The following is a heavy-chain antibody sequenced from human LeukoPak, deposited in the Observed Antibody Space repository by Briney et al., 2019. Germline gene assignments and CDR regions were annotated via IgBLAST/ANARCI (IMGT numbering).Heavy chain of an antibody. CDR2: IHPGDSDT. CDR3: AREHYSGSYFIDY. V-gene: IGHV5-51*01. Sequence: GESLKISCKGSGYMFTNYWIGWVRQMPGKGLEWMGIIHPGDSDTRYSPSLQGQVTISADKSISTAYLQWSSLKASDTAMYYCAREHYSGSYFIDYWGQGTLVTVSS. D-gene: IGHD1-26*01. CDR1: GYMFTNYW. J-gene: IGHJ4*02.